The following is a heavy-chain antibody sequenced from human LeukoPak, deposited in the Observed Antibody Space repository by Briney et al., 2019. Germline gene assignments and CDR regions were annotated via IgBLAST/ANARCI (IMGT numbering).Heavy chain of an antibody. Sequence: ASETLSLTCTVSGGSINNYYWSWIRQPPGKGLEWIGYIYYSGSTKYNPSLKSRVTISVDTSKNQFSLKLSSVTAADTAVYYCAREWGLPYPYYAFDIWGQGTMVTVSS. D-gene: IGHD3-16*01. CDR1: GGSINNYY. V-gene: IGHV4-59*12. J-gene: IGHJ3*02. CDR2: IYYSGST. CDR3: AREWGLPYPYYAFDI.